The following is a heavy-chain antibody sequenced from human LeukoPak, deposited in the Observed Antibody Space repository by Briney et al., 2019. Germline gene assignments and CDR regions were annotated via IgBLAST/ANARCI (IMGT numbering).Heavy chain of an antibody. J-gene: IGHJ5*02. D-gene: IGHD6-13*01. CDR1: GGTFSSYA. V-gene: IGHV1-69*04. CDR2: IIPILGIA. Sequence: GASVKVSCKASGGTFSSYAISWVRQAPRQGLEWMGRIIPILGIANYAQKFQGRVTITADKSTSTAYMELSSLRSEDTAVYYCARDRIAAAGHNWFDPWGQGTLVTVSS. CDR3: ARDRIAAAGHNWFDP.